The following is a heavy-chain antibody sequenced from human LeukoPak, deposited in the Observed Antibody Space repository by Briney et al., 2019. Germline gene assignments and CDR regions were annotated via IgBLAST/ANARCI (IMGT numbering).Heavy chain of an antibody. V-gene: IGHV4-59*11. D-gene: IGHD5-18*01. CDR1: GGSISSHY. CDR2: LFDSVNT. CDR3: ATIKRGSIFGYFDF. J-gene: IGHJ4*02. Sequence: PETLSLTCTVSGGSISSHYWSWIRQPPGKGLEWIAYLFDSVNTKDNPSLQSRLTLSADTSKNQFSLRLSSVTAADTAVYYCATIKRGSIFGYFDFWGQGIKVTVSS.